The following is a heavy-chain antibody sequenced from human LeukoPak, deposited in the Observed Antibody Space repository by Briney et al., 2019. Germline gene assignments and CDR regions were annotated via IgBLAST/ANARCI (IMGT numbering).Heavy chain of an antibody. V-gene: IGHV3-15*01. CDR2: IKSKTDVGTT. J-gene: IGHJ4*02. CDR3: TKTYYYGSGSLDY. D-gene: IGHD3-10*01. Sequence: GGSLRLSCAASGFTFSNAWMSWVRQAPGKGLEWVGRIKSKTDVGTTDYAAPVKGRFTISRDDSKNTLYLQMNSLKTEDTAIYYCTKTYYYGSGSLDYWGQGTLVTVSS. CDR1: GFTFSNAW.